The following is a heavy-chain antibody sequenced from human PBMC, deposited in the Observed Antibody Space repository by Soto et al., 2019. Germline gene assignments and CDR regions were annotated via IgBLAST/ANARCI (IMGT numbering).Heavy chain of an antibody. CDR3: ARGIRRSYCYYYMDV. V-gene: IGHV1-3*01. CDR1: GYTFTSYA. J-gene: IGHJ6*03. Sequence: GASVKVSCKASGYTFTSYAMHWVRQAPGQRLEWMGWINAGNGNTKYSQKFQGRVTITRNTSISTAYMELSSLRSEDTAVYYCARGIRRSYCYYYMDVWGKGTTVTVSS. CDR2: INAGNGNT. D-gene: IGHD1-1*01.